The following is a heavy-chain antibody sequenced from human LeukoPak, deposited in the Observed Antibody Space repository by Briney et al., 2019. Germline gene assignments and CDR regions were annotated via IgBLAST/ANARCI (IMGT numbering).Heavy chain of an antibody. J-gene: IGHJ3*02. CDR1: GFIFTTYG. CDR2: IKQDGSET. Sequence: GGSRRLSSAASGFIFTTYGMTWVGQAPGKGLEWVANIKQDGSETYYVDSVKGRFTIFRDNTKNSLYLQMINLRAEDTAMYYCASSVFSFSGSQWDPFDIWGQGTMVTVSS. D-gene: IGHD6-19*01. CDR3: ASSVFSFSGSQWDPFDI. V-gene: IGHV3-7*03.